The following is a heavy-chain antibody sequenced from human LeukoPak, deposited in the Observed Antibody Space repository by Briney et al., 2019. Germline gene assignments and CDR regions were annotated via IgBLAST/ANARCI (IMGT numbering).Heavy chain of an antibody. V-gene: IGHV1-2*02. D-gene: IGHD5-18*01. CDR1: GYTFTGYY. J-gene: IGHJ5*02. CDR3: ARDVGDTDNWFDP. CDR2: INPNSGGT. Sequence: ASVKVSCKASGYTFTGYYMHWVRQAPGQGLEWMGWINPNSGGTNYAQKFQGRVTMTRDTSISTAYMELSRLRSDDTAVYYCARDVGDTDNWFDPWGQGTLVTVSS.